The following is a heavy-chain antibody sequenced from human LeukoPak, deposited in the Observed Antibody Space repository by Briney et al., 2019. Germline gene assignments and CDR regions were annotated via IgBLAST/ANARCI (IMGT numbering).Heavy chain of an antibody. CDR3: ARGSSGYSFDY. Sequence: PGGSLRLSCAASGFTVSSNYMSWVRQAPGKGLEWVSIIYGDGTTYYADSVKGRFTISRDNSKNTLYLQMNSLRVEDTAVYYCARGSSGYSFDYWGQGTLVTVSS. D-gene: IGHD3-22*01. V-gene: IGHV3-53*01. CDR2: IYGDGTT. J-gene: IGHJ4*02. CDR1: GFTVSSNY.